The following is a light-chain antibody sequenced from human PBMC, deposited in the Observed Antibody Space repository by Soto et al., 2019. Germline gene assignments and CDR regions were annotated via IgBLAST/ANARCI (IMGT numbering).Light chain of an antibody. V-gene: IGKV3-20*01. CDR3: QQYGTSPGT. J-gene: IGKJ3*01. CDR1: QSVSID. Sequence: EIVLTQSPATLSLSPGERVTLSCRASQSVSIDLAWYQQTPGQAPRLLIYGASSRATGIPDRFSGSGSGTDFTLTISRLEPEDFAVYYCQQYGTSPGTFGPGTKVDIK. CDR2: GAS.